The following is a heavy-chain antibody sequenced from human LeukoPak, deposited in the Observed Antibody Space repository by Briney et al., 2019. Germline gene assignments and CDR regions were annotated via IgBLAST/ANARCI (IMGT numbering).Heavy chain of an antibody. J-gene: IGHJ3*02. CDR2: IYSGGST. V-gene: IGHV3-53*01. Sequence: GGSLRLSCAASGFTFSNSYISWIRQAPGRGLEWVSVIYSGGSTYYTDSVKGRFTISRDNSKNTLHLQMNSLRAEDTAAYYCARAKFACSNYALHIWGQGTMVTVSS. CDR1: GFTFSNSY. D-gene: IGHD2-8*01. CDR3: ARAKFACSNYALHI.